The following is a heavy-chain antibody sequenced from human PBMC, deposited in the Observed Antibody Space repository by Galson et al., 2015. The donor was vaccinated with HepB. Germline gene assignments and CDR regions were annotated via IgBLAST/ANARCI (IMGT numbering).Heavy chain of an antibody. CDR2: IYYSGST. J-gene: IGHJ4*02. V-gene: IGHV4-30-4*01. CDR3: ARLGGWLQGPIDY. Sequence: LSLTCAVSGDSISNVNYFWSWLRQPPGKGLEWIGYIYYSGSTYYNSSLKSRLTISVDTSKNQFSLNLNSVTAADTAVYFCARLGGWLQGPIDYWGQGTLVTVSS. D-gene: IGHD5-24*01. CDR1: GDSISNVNYF.